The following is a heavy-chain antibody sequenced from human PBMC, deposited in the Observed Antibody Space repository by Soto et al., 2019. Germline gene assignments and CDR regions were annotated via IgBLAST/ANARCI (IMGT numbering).Heavy chain of an antibody. D-gene: IGHD6-13*01. CDR3: VRGGIAGNWFDP. Sequence: QVQLQESGPGLVKPSQTLSLTCSVSGGSITSGGFYWSWIRQHPEKGLEWIAYIFPNGSTDFNPSLKGRIIISADTSKNQFSLKLTSVTAADTAVYYCVRGGIAGNWFDPWGQGTLVTVSS. V-gene: IGHV4-31*03. J-gene: IGHJ5*02. CDR1: GGSITSGGFY. CDR2: IFPNGST.